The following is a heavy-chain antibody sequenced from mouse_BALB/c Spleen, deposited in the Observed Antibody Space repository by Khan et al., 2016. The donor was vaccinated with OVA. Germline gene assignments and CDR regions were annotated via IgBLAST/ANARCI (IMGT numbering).Heavy chain of an antibody. Sequence: QVQLQQSGAELVKPGASVKLSCKASGYTFTSYDINWVRQRPEQGLEWIGWMFPGDGSPKYNETFKGKATLTTDKSSSTAYMQLSRLTSEDSGAYCCARGGYGGFAYWGQGTLVTVSA. V-gene: IGHV1-85*01. CDR3: ARGGYGGFAY. CDR1: GYTFTSYD. CDR2: MFPGDGSP. J-gene: IGHJ3*01. D-gene: IGHD2-14*01.